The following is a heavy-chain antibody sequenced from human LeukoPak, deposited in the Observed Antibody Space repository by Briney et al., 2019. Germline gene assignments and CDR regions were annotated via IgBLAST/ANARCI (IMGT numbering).Heavy chain of an antibody. CDR1: GFTFSSYG. V-gene: IGHV3-30*02. D-gene: IGHD4-17*01. J-gene: IGHJ4*02. CDR2: IRYDGSNK. Sequence: GGSLRLSCAASGFTFSSYGMHWVRQAPGKGLEWVAFIRYDGSNKYYADSVKGRFTISRDNAKNSLYLQMNSLRAEDTAVYYCARALDDYGANWGQGTLVTVSS. CDR3: ARALDDYGAN.